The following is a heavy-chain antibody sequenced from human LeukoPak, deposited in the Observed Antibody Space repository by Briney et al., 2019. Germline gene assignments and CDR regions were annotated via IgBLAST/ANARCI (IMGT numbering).Heavy chain of an antibody. J-gene: IGHJ3*02. D-gene: IGHD6-13*01. CDR2: VYPGDSED. CDR1: GYSFSNFW. CDR3: ARQQGEQQLVGNAFDI. Sequence: GESLKISCKASGYSFSNFWIGWVRQLPGKGLEWMGLVYPGDSEDRISPSFQGQVTISADKSISTAYLQWSSLKASDTAIYYCARQQGEQQLVGNAFDIWGQGTMDTVSS. V-gene: IGHV5-51*01.